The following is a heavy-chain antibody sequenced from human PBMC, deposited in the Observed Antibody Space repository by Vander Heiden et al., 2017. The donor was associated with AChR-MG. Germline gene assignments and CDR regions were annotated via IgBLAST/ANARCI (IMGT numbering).Heavy chain of an antibody. V-gene: IGHV3-23*01. CDR1: GITCSTEA. CDR2: ISGSGART. J-gene: IGHJ6*02. Sequence: EVQLLESGGGLVQPGGSLRLSCAAPGITCSTEAMRWVRQAPGKGLEWVSAISGSGARTYYADSVKGRFTISRDNSKNTLYLQMSSLRDEDTALYYCAKVLHQVVLYYFYGMDVWGQGTTVTVSS. D-gene: IGHD2-15*01. CDR3: AKVLHQVVLYYFYGMDV.